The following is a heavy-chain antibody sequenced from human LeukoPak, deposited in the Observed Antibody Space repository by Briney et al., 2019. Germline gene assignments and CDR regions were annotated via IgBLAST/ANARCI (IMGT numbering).Heavy chain of an antibody. V-gene: IGHV4-59*01. CDR2: IYYSGST. CDR1: GGSISSYY. Sequence: SETLSLTCTVSGGSISSYYWSWIRQPPGKGLEWIGYIYYSGSTNYNPSLKSRVTISVDTSKNQFSLKLSSVTAADTAVYYCARGGPTVTYFDYWGQGTPVTVSS. D-gene: IGHD4-17*01. J-gene: IGHJ4*02. CDR3: ARGGPTVTYFDY.